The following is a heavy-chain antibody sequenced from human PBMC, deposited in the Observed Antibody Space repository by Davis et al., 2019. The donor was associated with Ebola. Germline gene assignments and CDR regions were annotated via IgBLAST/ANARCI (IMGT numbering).Heavy chain of an antibody. CDR3: ARADNHPLNYYYYYMDV. J-gene: IGHJ6*03. V-gene: IGHV4-34*01. CDR1: GGSFSGYY. Sequence: PSETLSLTCAVYGGSFSGYYWSWIRQPPGKGLEWIGEINHSGSTNYNPSLKSRVTISVDTSKNQFSLKLSSVTAADTAVYYCARADNHPLNYYYYYMDVWGKGTTVTVSS. CDR2: INHSGST. D-gene: IGHD1-1*01.